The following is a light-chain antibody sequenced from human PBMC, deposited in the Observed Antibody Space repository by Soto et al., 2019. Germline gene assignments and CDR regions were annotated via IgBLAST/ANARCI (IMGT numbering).Light chain of an antibody. CDR1: QDITHF. CDR3: HQCDSLPDI. Sequence: DIHMSQSPSSLFASVGDRVTITCQASQDITHFLNWYQQKPGKAPKLLIYHASNLQTGVPSRFSGSGSGTDFSLTISTFQPQDVATYYCHQCDSLPDIFGQGTKLEI. J-gene: IGKJ2*01. CDR2: HAS. V-gene: IGKV1-33*01.